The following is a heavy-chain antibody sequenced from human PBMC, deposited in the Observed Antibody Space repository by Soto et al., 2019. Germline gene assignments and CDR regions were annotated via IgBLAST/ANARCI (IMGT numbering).Heavy chain of an antibody. Sequence: ASVKVSCKASGDSFTSYYMHWVRQAPGQGLEWMGIINPSGGSTSYAQKFQGRVTMTRDTSTSTVYMELSSLRSEDTAVYYCARDQGYDFWFGYSPYSENGTDARGQ. CDR3: ARDQGYDFWFGYSPYSENGTDA. CDR2: INPSGGST. V-gene: IGHV1-46*01. CDR1: GDSFTSYY. J-gene: IGHJ6*02. D-gene: IGHD3-3*01.